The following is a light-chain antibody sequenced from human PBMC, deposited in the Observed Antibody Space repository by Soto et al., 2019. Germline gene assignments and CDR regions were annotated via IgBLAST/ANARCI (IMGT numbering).Light chain of an antibody. J-gene: IGKJ1*01. CDR2: DAS. Sequence: DIQITQSPSTLSSSVVDRFIITCRASQSISRWLAWYQQKPGKAPNLLIYDASSLERGVPSRFNGSGSGTEFTLTISSLQPDDFATYYCQQYHSSWTFGQGTKVDNK. CDR1: QSISRW. CDR3: QQYHSSWT. V-gene: IGKV1-5*01.